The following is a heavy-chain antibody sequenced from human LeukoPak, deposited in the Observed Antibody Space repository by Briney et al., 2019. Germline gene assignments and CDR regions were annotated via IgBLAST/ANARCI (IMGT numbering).Heavy chain of an antibody. CDR1: GSTVKSNY. V-gene: IGHV3-7*01. CDR3: ARDYRGYRAPYYFDY. CDR2: IKQDGSEK. J-gene: IGHJ4*02. Sequence: GGSLRLSCVVSGSTVKSNYMSWVRQAPGKGLEWVANIKQDGSEKYYVDSVKGRFTISRDNAKNSLYLQMNSLRAEDTAVYYCARDYRGYRAPYYFDYWGQGTLVTVAS. D-gene: IGHD2-15*01.